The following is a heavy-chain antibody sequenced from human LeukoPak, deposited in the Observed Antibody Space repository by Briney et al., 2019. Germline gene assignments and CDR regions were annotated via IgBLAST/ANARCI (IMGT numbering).Heavy chain of an antibody. Sequence: GGSLRLSCAASGFTFRTYGMSWVRQAPGKGLEWVSAISGSGFGTYYADSMKGRLTISRDNAKSSLYLQMNSLRAEDTAMYFCARRMPGDAFDVWGPGTLVTV. D-gene: IGHD2-2*01. J-gene: IGHJ3*01. CDR2: ISGSGFGT. CDR3: ARRMPGDAFDV. V-gene: IGHV3-23*01. CDR1: GFTFRTYG.